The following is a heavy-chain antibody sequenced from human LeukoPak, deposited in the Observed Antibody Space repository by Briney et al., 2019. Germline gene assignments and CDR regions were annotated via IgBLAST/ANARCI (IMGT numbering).Heavy chain of an antibody. Sequence: GGSLRLSCAASGFTFSSYWMHWVRQPSGKGLVWVSRINRDGSGTSYVDSVKGRFTISRDNANNTVYLQMNSLRAEDTAVYYCARDSNYGMDVWGQGTTVTVSS. CDR2: INRDGSGT. CDR1: GFTFSSYW. V-gene: IGHV3-74*01. J-gene: IGHJ6*02. CDR3: ARDSNYGMDV.